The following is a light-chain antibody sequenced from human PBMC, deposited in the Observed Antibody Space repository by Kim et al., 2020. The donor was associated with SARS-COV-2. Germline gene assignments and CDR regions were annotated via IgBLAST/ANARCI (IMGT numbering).Light chain of an antibody. V-gene: IGKV3-20*01. CDR1: QSVSSTY. Sequence: PGDRATLSCRASQSVSSTYLAWYQQKPGQAPRLLIYDASNRATGIPDRFSGSGSGTDFTLTISRLEPEDFAVYYCQQYGRSPPWTFGQGTKVDIK. CDR2: DAS. CDR3: QQYGRSPPWT. J-gene: IGKJ1*01.